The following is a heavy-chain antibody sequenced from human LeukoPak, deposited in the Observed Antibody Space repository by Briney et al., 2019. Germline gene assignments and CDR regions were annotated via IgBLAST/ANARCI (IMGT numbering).Heavy chain of an antibody. D-gene: IGHD6-19*01. CDR2: ISSSSSYI. Sequence: GGSLRLSCAASGFTFSSYSMNWVRQAPGNGLEWVSSISSSSSYIYYADSVKGRFTISRDNAKNSLYLQMNSLRAEDTAVYYCARGIAVAAPDAFDIWGQGTMVTVSS. CDR1: GFTFSSYS. V-gene: IGHV3-21*01. CDR3: ARGIAVAAPDAFDI. J-gene: IGHJ3*02.